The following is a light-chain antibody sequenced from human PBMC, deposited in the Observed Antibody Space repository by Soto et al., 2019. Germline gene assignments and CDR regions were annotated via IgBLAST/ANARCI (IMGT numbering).Light chain of an antibody. CDR2: DAS. V-gene: IGKV3-11*01. CDR3: QQRSNWPLT. Sequence: EIVLTQSPVTLSLSPGERATLSCRASQSVSSYLAWYQQKAGQAPRLLIYDASNRATGIPPRFSRSGSETDFTLTISSLEPEDFAVYYCQQRSNWPLTFGGGTKVEIK. J-gene: IGKJ4*01. CDR1: QSVSSY.